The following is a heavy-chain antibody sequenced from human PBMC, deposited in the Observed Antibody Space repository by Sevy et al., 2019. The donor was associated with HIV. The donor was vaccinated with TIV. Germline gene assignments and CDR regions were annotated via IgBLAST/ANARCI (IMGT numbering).Heavy chain of an antibody. D-gene: IGHD6-19*01. CDR3: ARGAAGYSSGWSSYWYFDL. V-gene: IGHV4-59*01. J-gene: IGHJ2*01. CDR2: IDHSGTP. Sequence: SETLSLTCSVSGGSIINYYWNWIRQFPGKGLEWIGYIDHSGTPNYNPSLKSRVTISGDTSKNQISLKLSSVTTADTAVYYCARGAAGYSSGWSSYWYFDLWGRGTLVTVSS. CDR1: GGSIINYY.